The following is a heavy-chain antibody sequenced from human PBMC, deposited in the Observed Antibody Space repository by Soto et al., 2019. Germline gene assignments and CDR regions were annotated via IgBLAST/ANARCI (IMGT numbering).Heavy chain of an antibody. J-gene: IGHJ4*02. CDR1: GGSFSGYY. CDR2: INHSGST. Sequence: SETLSLTCAVYGGSFSGYYWSWIRQPPGKGLEWIGEINHSGSTNYNPSLKSRVTISVDTSKNQFSLKLSSVTAADTAVYYCAREGCSSTSCYGRLRYFDYWGQGTLVTVSS. D-gene: IGHD2-2*01. V-gene: IGHV4-34*01. CDR3: AREGCSSTSCYGRLRYFDY.